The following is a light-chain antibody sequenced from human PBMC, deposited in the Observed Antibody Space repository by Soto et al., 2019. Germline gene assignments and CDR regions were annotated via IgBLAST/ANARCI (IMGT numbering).Light chain of an antibody. CDR1: TGAVTSGHY. Sequence: QPVVTQEPSLTVSPGGTVTLTCGSSTGAVTSGHYAYWLQQKPGQAPRTLIYDTTNKHSWTPARFSGSLLGGKAALTLSGAQPEDEADYYCLLSYNGASVVASVVFGGGTKLTVL. V-gene: IGLV7-46*01. CDR2: DTT. CDR3: LLSYNGASVVASVV. J-gene: IGLJ2*01.